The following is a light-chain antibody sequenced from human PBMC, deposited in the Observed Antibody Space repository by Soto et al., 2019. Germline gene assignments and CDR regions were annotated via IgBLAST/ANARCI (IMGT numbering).Light chain of an antibody. CDR2: EVS. CDR1: SSDVGGYDY. J-gene: IGLJ1*01. V-gene: IGLV2-14*01. CDR3: SSYTITNHYV. Sequence: SVLTQPASVSGSPGQSITISCTGTSSDVGGYDYVSWFQQHPGKAPKLMIFEVSNRPSGVSYRFSGSKSGNTASLTISGLQAEDEADYYCSSYTITNHYVFGTGTKVTVL.